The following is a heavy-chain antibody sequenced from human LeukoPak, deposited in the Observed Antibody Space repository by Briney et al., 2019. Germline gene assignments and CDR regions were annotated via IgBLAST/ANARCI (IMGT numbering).Heavy chain of an antibody. D-gene: IGHD2-21*02. CDR1: GFTFISYD. Sequence: GGSLRLSCAASGFTFISYDMHWVRQAPGKGLEWVTFIRYDGSNKYYADSVKGRFTISRDNSKNTLYLQMNSLRAEDTAVYYCAKTQIMTAITATNFDFWGQGTLVTVSS. CDR2: IRYDGSNK. J-gene: IGHJ4*02. V-gene: IGHV3-30*02. CDR3: AKTQIMTAITATNFDF.